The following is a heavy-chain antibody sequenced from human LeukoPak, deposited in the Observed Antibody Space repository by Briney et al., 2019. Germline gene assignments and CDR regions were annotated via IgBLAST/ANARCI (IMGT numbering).Heavy chain of an antibody. Sequence: GGSLRLSCAASGFTLSSYWMTWLRQTPGKGLEWLTQIKHDGSERYYVDSVKGRFTISRDNTKNSLYLQMNNLRADDTAVHYCAIDSGLRAVDYWGQGTLGTVSS. D-gene: IGHD2-15*01. V-gene: IGHV3-7*01. CDR3: AIDSGLRAVDY. CDR2: IKHDGSER. CDR1: GFTLSSYW. J-gene: IGHJ4*02.